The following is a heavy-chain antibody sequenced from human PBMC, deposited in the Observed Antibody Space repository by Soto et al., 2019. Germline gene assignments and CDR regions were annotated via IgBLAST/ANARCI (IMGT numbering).Heavy chain of an antibody. CDR1: GFTFSSYA. Sequence: QPGGSLRLSCAASGFTFSSYAMSWVRQAPGKGLEWVSAISGSGGSTYYADSVKGRFTISRDNSKNTLYLQMNSLRAEDTAVYYCAKTGSPGDYSHEQFDYWGQGTLVTVSS. V-gene: IGHV3-23*01. J-gene: IGHJ4*02. D-gene: IGHD4-17*01. CDR3: AKTGSPGDYSHEQFDY. CDR2: ISGSGGST.